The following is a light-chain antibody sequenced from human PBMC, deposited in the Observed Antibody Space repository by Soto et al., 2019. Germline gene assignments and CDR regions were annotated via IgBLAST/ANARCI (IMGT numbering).Light chain of an antibody. J-gene: IGKJ5*01. CDR2: GAS. CDR3: ERSYRSIS. CDR1: QSITTY. V-gene: IGKV1-39*01. Sequence: DIQMTQSPSSLFASVGDRVTITCRASQSITTYLNWYQQRPGKAPGLLIYGASSLHTGVPSRFSGSGSGTDSTLTISSLQPEHFANYYCERSYRSISFGPGTRLEMK.